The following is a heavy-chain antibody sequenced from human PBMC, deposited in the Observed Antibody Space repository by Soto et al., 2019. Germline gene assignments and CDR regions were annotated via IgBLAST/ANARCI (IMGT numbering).Heavy chain of an antibody. Sequence: GGSLRLSCAASGFTFSSYWMHWVRQAPGKGLVWVSRINSDGSSTSYADSVKGRFTISRDNVKNTLYLQMNSLRAEETAVYYCARDPTYYDILTGYYNGGFDYWGQGTLVTVSS. J-gene: IGHJ4*02. CDR2: INSDGSST. CDR1: GFTFSSYW. D-gene: IGHD3-9*01. V-gene: IGHV3-74*01. CDR3: ARDPTYYDILTGYYNGGFDY.